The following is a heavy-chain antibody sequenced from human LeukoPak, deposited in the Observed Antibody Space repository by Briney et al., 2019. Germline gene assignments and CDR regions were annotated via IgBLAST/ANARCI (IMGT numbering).Heavy chain of an antibody. CDR3: ARSPAKKKTIYYYYGMDV. CDR1: GGTFSSYA. D-gene: IGHD2-15*01. CDR2: IIPIFGIA. Sequence: GASGKVSCKASGGTFSSYAISWVRQAPGQALEWMGRIIPIFGIANYTQKFQGRVTITADKSTSTAYMELSSLRSEDTAVYYCARSPAKKKTIYYYYGMDVWGQGTTVTVSS. J-gene: IGHJ6*02. V-gene: IGHV1-69*04.